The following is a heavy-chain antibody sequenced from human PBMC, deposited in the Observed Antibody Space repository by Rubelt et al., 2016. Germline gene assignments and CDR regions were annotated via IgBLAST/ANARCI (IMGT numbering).Heavy chain of an antibody. Sequence: QVQLVQSGAEVKKPGSSVKVSCKASGGTFSSYAISWVRQAPGQGLEWMGGIIPVFGTANYAQKFQGRSTMTADESTSTADRVLGSLRSEDTAVYYCATTIAIRPYYFDYWGQGTLVTVSS. CDR3: ATTIAIRPYYFDY. V-gene: IGHV1-69*01. CDR1: GGTFSSYA. D-gene: IGHD6-6*01. J-gene: IGHJ4*02. CDR2: IIPVFGTA.